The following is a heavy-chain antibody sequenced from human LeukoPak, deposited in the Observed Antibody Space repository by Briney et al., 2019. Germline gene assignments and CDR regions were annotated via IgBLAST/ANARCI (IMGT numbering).Heavy chain of an antibody. Sequence: QPGGSLRLSCAASGFTFSSYAMSWVRQAPGKGLEWVSAISGSGGSTYYADSVKGRFTISRDNSKNTLYLQMNSLRAEDTAVYYCARDYDFWSGYYTNFWFDPWGQGTLVTVSS. D-gene: IGHD3-3*01. J-gene: IGHJ5*02. V-gene: IGHV3-23*01. CDR3: ARDYDFWSGYYTNFWFDP. CDR2: ISGSGGST. CDR1: GFTFSSYA.